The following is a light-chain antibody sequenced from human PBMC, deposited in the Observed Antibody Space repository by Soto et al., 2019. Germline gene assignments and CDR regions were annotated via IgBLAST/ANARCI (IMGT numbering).Light chain of an antibody. CDR2: DVN. Sequence: QSVLTQPASVSGSPGQSITISCTGTSSDVGAYNFVSWYQQHPGKAPKLMIYDVNNRPSGVSDRFSGSKSGNTASLTISGLQAEDETDYYCSSYTNSANYVFGTGTKVTV. CDR1: SSDVGAYNF. J-gene: IGLJ1*01. CDR3: SSYTNSANYV. V-gene: IGLV2-14*03.